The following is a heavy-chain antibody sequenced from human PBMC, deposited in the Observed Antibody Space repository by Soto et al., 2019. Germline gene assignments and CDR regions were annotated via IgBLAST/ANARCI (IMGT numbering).Heavy chain of an antibody. J-gene: IGHJ4*02. D-gene: IGHD3-3*01. Sequence: SETLSLTCTVSGGSISSGGYYWSWIRQHPGKGLEWIGYIYYSGSTYYNPSLKSRVTISVDTSKNQFSLKLSSVTVADTAVYYCARDRRNYDFWSGYYIGGSFDYWGQGTLVTVSS. CDR1: GGSISSGGYY. CDR2: IYYSGST. V-gene: IGHV4-31*03. CDR3: ARDRRNYDFWSGYYIGGSFDY.